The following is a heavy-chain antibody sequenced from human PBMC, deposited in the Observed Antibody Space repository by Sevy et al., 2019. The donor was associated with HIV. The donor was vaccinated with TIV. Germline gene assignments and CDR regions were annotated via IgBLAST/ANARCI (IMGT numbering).Heavy chain of an antibody. V-gene: IGHV3-7*04. D-gene: IGHD3-22*01. Sequence: GGSLRLSCAASGFSFSTYWMHWVRQAPGKGLEWVANIKQDESEKYYVASVKGRFTNSRDNAKNSVYLQMNSLRPEDTAIYYCARGNSGSFDYWGQGTLVTVSS. CDR3: ARGNSGSFDY. J-gene: IGHJ4*02. CDR1: GFSFSTYW. CDR2: IKQDESEK.